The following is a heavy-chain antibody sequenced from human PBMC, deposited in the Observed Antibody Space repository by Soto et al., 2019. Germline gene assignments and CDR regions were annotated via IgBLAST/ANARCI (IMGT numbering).Heavy chain of an antibody. Sequence: HVQLVQSGGEVKKPGASVKVSCKASGYTFTSHGISWVRQAPGQGLEWMGWISTYNGKTDYAQKFQGRVTMTADTRTSTGYMELRSLRSDDTAAYYCARLLTEGVTYREDAFDIWGQGTKVTVSS. CDR3: ARLLTEGVTYREDAFDI. V-gene: IGHV1-18*01. J-gene: IGHJ3*02. CDR2: ISTYNGKT. CDR1: GYTFTSHG. D-gene: IGHD3-9*01.